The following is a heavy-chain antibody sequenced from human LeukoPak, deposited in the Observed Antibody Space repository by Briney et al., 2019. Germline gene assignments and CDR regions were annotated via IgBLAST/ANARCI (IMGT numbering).Heavy chain of an antibody. V-gene: IGHV4-34*01. Sequence: PSETLSLTCAVYGGSFSGYYWSWIRQPPGKGLEWIGEINHSGSTNYNPSLKSRVTISVDTSKNQFSLKLSSVTAADTAVYYCARAAAGIDYYYGMDVWGQGTTVTVSS. J-gene: IGHJ6*02. CDR3: ARAAAGIDYYYGMDV. CDR2: INHSGST. CDR1: GGSFSGYY. D-gene: IGHD6-13*01.